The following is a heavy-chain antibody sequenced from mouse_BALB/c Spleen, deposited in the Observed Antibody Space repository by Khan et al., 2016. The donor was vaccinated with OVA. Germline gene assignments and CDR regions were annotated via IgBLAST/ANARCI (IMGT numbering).Heavy chain of an antibody. J-gene: IGHJ4*01. CDR2: INTYTGEP. V-gene: IGHV9-3-1*01. CDR1: GYSFTSYG. D-gene: IGHD4-1*02. Sequence: QIQLVQSGPELKKPGETVKISCKASGYSFTSYGMNWVKQSPGKALKWMGWINTYTGEPTYADDFKGRFVFSLETSASTAYLQINNLTNEDTATYFCAGPANLSDVLDYWGQGTSVTVSA. CDR3: AGPANLSDVLDY.